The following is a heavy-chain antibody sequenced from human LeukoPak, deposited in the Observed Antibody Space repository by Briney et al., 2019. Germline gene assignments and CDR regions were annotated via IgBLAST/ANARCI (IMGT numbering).Heavy chain of an antibody. CDR3: AKDDIVVVPAAPDIDAFDI. CDR2: ISGSGGST. V-gene: IGHV3-23*01. D-gene: IGHD2-2*01. CDR1: GFTFSSYA. Sequence: PGGSLRLSCAASGFTFSSYAMSWVRQAPGKGLEWVSAISGSGGSTYYADSVKGRFTNSRDNSKNTLYLQMNSLRAEDTAVYYCAKDDIVVVPAAPDIDAFDIWGQGTMVTVSS. J-gene: IGHJ3*02.